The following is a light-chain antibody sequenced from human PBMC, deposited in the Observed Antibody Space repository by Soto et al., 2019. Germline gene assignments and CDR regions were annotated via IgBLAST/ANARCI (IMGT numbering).Light chain of an antibody. V-gene: IGLV1-44*01. CDR3: AAWDDSLNGYV. CDR1: GSNIGSNT. CDR2: GNN. J-gene: IGLJ1*01. Sequence: QSVLTQPPSVSGTPGQSVTISCSGGGSNIGSNTVNWFQHLPGTAPKLLIYGNNQRPSGVPDRFSGSKPGTSASLAISGLQSADEADYYCAAWDDSLNGYVFGTGTKLTVL.